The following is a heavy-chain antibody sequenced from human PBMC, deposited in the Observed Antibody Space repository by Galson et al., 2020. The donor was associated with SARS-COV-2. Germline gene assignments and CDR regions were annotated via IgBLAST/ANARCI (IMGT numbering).Heavy chain of an antibody. CDR3: AHWRYRCREANCYDPFDY. J-gene: IGHJ4*02. Sequence: TLVKPTQTLTLTCTFSGFSLSTRGVGVGWIRQPPGKALEWLTLIYPNDDKRHSPSLKSRLTITKDTSKNQVVLTMTNMDPVDTATYYCAHWRYRCREANCYDPFDYWGQGTLVTVSS. V-gene: IGHV2-5*01. D-gene: IGHD5-12*01. CDR2: IYPNDDK. CDR1: GFSLSTRGVG.